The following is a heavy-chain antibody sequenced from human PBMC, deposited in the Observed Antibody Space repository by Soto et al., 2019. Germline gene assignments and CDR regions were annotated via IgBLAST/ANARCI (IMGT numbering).Heavy chain of an antibody. Sequence: SETLSLTCAVSGGSISSGGYSWSWIRQPPGKGLEWIGYIYHSGSTYYNPSLKSRVTISVDRSKNQFSLKLSSVTAADTAVYYCARGIAAASRQDYFDYWGQGTLVTVSS. CDR2: IYHSGST. J-gene: IGHJ4*02. D-gene: IGHD6-13*01. V-gene: IGHV4-30-2*01. CDR1: GGSISSGGYS. CDR3: ARGIAAASRQDYFDY.